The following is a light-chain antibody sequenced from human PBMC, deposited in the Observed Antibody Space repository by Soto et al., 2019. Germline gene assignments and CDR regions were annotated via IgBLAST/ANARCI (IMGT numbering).Light chain of an antibody. CDR3: QQYNNWPRT. V-gene: IGKV3-15*01. CDR2: GAS. J-gene: IGKJ1*01. CDR1: QSVSSN. Sequence: EIVMTQSPSTLSVAPGESATRSFWASQSVSSNLAWYQQKPGQAPRLLIYGASTTATGIPARFSGSGSGTEFTLTISSLQSEDFAVYYCQQYNNWPRTFGQGTKWIS.